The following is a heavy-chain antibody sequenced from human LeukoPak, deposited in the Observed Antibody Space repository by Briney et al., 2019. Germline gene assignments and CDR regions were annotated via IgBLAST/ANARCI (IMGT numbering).Heavy chain of an antibody. CDR3: ARDYYDSSGYRWFDP. D-gene: IGHD3-22*01. J-gene: IGHJ5*02. CDR1: GGSISGYY. V-gene: IGHV4-59*01. Sequence: ETLSLTCTVSGGSISGYYWGWVRQPPGKGLEWIGYIYYSGSTNYNPSLKSRVTISVDTSKNQFSLKLSSVTAADTAVYYCARDYYDSSGYRWFDPWGQGTLVTVSS. CDR2: IYYSGST.